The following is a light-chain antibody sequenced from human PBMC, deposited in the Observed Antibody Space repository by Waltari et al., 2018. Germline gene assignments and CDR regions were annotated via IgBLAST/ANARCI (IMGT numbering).Light chain of an antibody. CDR3: QSADSSGTGVV. V-gene: IGLV3-25*03. J-gene: IGLJ2*01. CDR1: ALPKQY. Sequence: SYELTQPPSVSVSPGQTARITCPGDALPKQYAYWYQQKPGQAPVLVIYKDSERHSGIPGRFSGSSSGTTVTLTISGVQAEDEADYYCQSADSSGTGVVFGGGTKLTVL. CDR2: KDS.